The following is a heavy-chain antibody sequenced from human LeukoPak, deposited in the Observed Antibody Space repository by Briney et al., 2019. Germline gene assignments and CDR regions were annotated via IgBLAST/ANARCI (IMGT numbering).Heavy chain of an antibody. V-gene: IGHV4-34*01. J-gene: IGHJ4*02. D-gene: IGHD3-3*01. Sequence: KSSETLSLTCAVYGGSFSGYYWSWIRQPPGKGLEWIGEINHSGSTNYNPSLKSRVTISVDTSKNQFSLELSSVTAADTAVYYCAGGHGGGDYWGQGTLVTVSS. CDR2: INHSGST. CDR1: GGSFSGYY. CDR3: AGGHGGGDY.